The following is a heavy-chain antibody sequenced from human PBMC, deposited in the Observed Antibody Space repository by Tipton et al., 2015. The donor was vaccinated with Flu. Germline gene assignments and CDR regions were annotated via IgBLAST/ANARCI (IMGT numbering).Heavy chain of an antibody. CDR1: GFTVSSNY. Sequence: QLVQSGGGLIQPGGSLRLSCAASGFTVSSNYMSWVRQAPGKGLEWVANIKQDGSEKYYVDSVKGRFTISRDNAKNSLYLQMNSLRAEDTAVYYCARENWVVVPAAIRFYAFDIWGQGTMVTVSS. D-gene: IGHD2-2*01. CDR2: IKQDGSEK. CDR3: ARENWVVVPAAIRFYAFDI. J-gene: IGHJ3*02. V-gene: IGHV3-7*01.